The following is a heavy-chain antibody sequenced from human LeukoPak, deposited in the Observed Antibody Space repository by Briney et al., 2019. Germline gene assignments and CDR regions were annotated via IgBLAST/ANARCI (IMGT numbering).Heavy chain of an antibody. Sequence: PSETLSLTCAVYGGSFSGYYWSWIRQPPGKGLEWIGEINHSGSTNYNPSLKSRVTISVDTSKNQFSLKLSSVTAADTAVYYCARDRRGYGYGYYFDYWGQGTLVTVSS. CDR3: ARDRRGYGYGYYFDY. CDR2: INHSGST. CDR1: GGSFSGYY. D-gene: IGHD5-18*01. V-gene: IGHV4-34*01. J-gene: IGHJ4*02.